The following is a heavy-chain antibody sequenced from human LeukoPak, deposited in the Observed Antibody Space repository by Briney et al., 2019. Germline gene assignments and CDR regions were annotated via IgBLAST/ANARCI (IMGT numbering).Heavy chain of an antibody. CDR1: GGSFSGYY. D-gene: IGHD6-19*01. J-gene: IGHJ4*02. Sequence: SETLSLTCAVYGGSFSGYYWSWIRQPPGKGLEWIGYIYYSGSTNYNPSLKSRVTISVDTSKNQFSLKLSSVTAAGTAVYYCARHGWLGIRNYFDYWGQGTLVTVSS. V-gene: IGHV4-59*08. CDR3: ARHGWLGIRNYFDY. CDR2: IYYSGST.